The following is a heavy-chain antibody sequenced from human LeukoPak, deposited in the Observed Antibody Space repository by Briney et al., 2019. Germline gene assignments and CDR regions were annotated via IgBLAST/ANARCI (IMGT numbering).Heavy chain of an antibody. D-gene: IGHD3-10*01. CDR1: GFTFSSYS. CDR3: ARDAPFGWFGELPFDY. CDR2: ISSSSSYI. Sequence: GGSLRLSCAASGFTFSSYSMNWVRQAPGKGLEWVSSISSSSSYIYYADSVKGRFTISGDNAKNSLYLQMNSLRAEDTAVYYCARDAPFGWFGELPFDYWGQGTLVTVSS. J-gene: IGHJ4*02. V-gene: IGHV3-21*01.